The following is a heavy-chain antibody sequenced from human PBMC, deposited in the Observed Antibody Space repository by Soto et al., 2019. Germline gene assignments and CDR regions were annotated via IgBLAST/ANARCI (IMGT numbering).Heavy chain of an antibody. J-gene: IGHJ6*02. CDR1: GGTFSSYA. CDR3: ARAANPVSRFVAGFRGYYYDYDIYV. CDR2: IIPIFGTA. V-gene: IGHV1-69*01. D-gene: IGHD3-3*01. Sequence: QVQLVQSGAEVKKPGSSVKVSCKASGGTFSSYAISWVRQAPGQGLEWMGGIIPIFGTAIFAQKFQGRVTITAYEYTSTADVALGGLRSVDTAVYYCARAANPVSRFVAGFRGYYYDYDIYVCGQGTTVTVSS.